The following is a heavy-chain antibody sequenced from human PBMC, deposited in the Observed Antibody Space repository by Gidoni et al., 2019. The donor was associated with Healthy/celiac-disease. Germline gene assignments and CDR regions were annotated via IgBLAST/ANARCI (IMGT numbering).Heavy chain of an antibody. CDR1: GLSSSDYY. J-gene: IGHJ2*01. Sequence: QVQLVESGGGLVKPGGSLRLSCAASGLSSSDYYMSWIRQAPGKGLEWVSYISSSSSYTNYADSVKGRFTISRDNAKNSLYLQMNSLRAEDTAVYYCARSGNIVGATEYFDLWGRGTLVTVSS. CDR2: ISSSSSYT. CDR3: ARSGNIVGATEYFDL. V-gene: IGHV3-11*06. D-gene: IGHD1-26*01.